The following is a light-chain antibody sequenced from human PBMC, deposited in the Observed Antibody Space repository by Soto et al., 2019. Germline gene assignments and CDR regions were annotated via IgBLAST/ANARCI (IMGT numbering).Light chain of an antibody. CDR2: GSS. CDR3: QRYGSSPPHT. CDR1: QSVSNNY. V-gene: IGKV3-20*01. Sequence: EVVLTQSPGTLSLSPGERATVSCRAIQSVSNNYVTWYQQKPGQAPRLLILGSSDRATGIPDELSGSGSETDFSLTISRLEREDFAVYFCQRYGSSPPHTFGQGTNLEIK. J-gene: IGKJ2*01.